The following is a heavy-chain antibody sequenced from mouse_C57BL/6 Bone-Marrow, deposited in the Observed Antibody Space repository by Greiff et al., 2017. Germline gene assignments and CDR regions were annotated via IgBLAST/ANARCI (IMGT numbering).Heavy chain of an antibody. CDR2: INPSSGYT. V-gene: IGHV1-7*01. D-gene: IGHD2-4*01. J-gene: IGHJ4*01. Sequence: VQLKESGAELAKPGASVKLSCKASGYTFTSYWMHWVKQRPGQGLEWIGYINPSSGYTKYNQKFKDKATLTADKSSSTAYMQLSSLTYEDSAVYYCAREEDDYDAYYYAMDYWGQGTSVTVSS. CDR1: GYTFTSYW. CDR3: AREEDDYDAYYYAMDY.